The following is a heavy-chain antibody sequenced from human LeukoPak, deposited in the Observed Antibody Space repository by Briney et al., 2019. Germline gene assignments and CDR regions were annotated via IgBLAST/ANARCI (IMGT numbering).Heavy chain of an antibody. CDR2: INPNTGGT. Sequence: ASVKVSCKASGYTFTGYYIHWVRQAPGQGLEWMGWINPNTGGTNYAQKFEGRVTMIRDKSISTAYMELTRLRSDGTAVYYCARGPTYHFDHWGQGTLVTVSS. CDR3: ARGPTYHFDH. V-gene: IGHV1-2*02. CDR1: GYTFTGYY. D-gene: IGHD2-21*01. J-gene: IGHJ4*02.